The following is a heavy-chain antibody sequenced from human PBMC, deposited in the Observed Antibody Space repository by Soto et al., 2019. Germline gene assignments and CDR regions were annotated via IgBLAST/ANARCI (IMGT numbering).Heavy chain of an antibody. Sequence: GSLRLSCAGSGFTFSNYAMSWVRQAPGKGLAWVSAISGSGGSTYYADSVKGRFTISRGNSKNTLYLQMNSLRAEGTALYYCAKVPVGATGRFDYWGQGTLVTVSS. CDR1: GFTFSNYA. CDR2: ISGSGGST. D-gene: IGHD1-26*01. J-gene: IGHJ4*02. V-gene: IGHV3-23*01. CDR3: AKVPVGATGRFDY.